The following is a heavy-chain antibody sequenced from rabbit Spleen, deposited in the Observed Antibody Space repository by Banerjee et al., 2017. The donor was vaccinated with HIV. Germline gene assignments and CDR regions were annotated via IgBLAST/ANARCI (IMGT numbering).Heavy chain of an antibody. Sequence: QEQLVESGGDLVKPGASLTLTCIASGVSFSVSSYMCWVRQAPGKGLEWIACIEAGSSGFTYFASWAKGRFTISKTSSTTVTLQMTSLTAADTATYFCARDTSSSFSSYGMDLWGQGTLVTVS. D-gene: IGHD1-1*01. CDR1: GVSFSVSSY. J-gene: IGHJ6*01. CDR2: IEAGSSGFT. CDR3: ARDTSSSFSSYGMDL. V-gene: IGHV1S45*01.